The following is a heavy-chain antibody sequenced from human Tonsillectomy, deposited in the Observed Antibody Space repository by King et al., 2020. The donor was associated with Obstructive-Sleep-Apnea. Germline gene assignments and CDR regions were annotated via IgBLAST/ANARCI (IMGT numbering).Heavy chain of an antibody. V-gene: IGHV3-48*01. J-gene: IGHJ4*02. CDR2: ISSSSRTI. CDR1: GFTFSSYS. Sequence: VQLVESGGGLVQPGGSLRLSCAASGFTFSSYSMNWVRPAPGKGLEWVSYISSSSRTIYYADSVKGRFTISRDNAKNSLYLQMNNLRAEDTAVYYCARDGIVRFGGWDYWGQGTLVTVSS. D-gene: IGHD3-10*01. CDR3: ARDGIVRFGGWDY.